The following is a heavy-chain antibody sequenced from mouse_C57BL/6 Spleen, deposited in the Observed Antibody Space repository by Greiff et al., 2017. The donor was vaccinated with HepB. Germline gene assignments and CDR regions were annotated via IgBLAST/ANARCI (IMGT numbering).Heavy chain of an antibody. Sequence: VMLVESGAELVKPGASVKISCKASGYAFSSYWMNWVKQRPGKGLEWIGQIYPGDGDTNYNGKFKGKATLTADKSSSTAYMQLSSLTSEDSAVDFCARGDYDGYYFDYWGQGTTLTVSS. CDR2: IYPGDGDT. D-gene: IGHD2-4*01. J-gene: IGHJ2*01. CDR3: ARGDYDGYYFDY. V-gene: IGHV1-80*01. CDR1: GYAFSSYW.